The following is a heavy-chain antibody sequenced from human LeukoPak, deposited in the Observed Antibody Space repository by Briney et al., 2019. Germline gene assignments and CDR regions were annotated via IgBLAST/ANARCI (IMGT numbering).Heavy chain of an antibody. CDR3: AKRPAAVRGVIPYLDY. CDR1: GFMFSSFS. D-gene: IGHD3-10*02. Sequence: PGGSLRLSCAASGFMFSSFSMSWVRHVPGKGLEWVSTISAGGSTYYADFVKGRFTISRDNSKNTLFLQMNSLRAEDTAIYYCAKRPAAVRGVIPYLDYWGQGTLVTVSS. J-gene: IGHJ4*02. CDR2: ISAGGST. V-gene: IGHV3-23*01.